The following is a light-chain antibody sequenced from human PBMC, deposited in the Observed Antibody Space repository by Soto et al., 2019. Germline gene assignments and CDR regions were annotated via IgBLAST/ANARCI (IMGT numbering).Light chain of an antibody. J-gene: IGKJ4*01. CDR3: QQTYSILFT. V-gene: IGKV1-39*01. CDR1: EGISQY. Sequence: DIQMTQSPSSLSASVGDRVTITCRASEGISQYVNWYQQTPGKAPKLLIYTSSNLQSGVPSRFSGSGSGTDFTLTISSLQPEDFATYYCQQTYSILFTFGGGTKVDIK. CDR2: TSS.